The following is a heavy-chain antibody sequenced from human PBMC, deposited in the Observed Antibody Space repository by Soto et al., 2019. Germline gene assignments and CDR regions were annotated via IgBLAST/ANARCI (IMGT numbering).Heavy chain of an antibody. J-gene: IGHJ4*02. D-gene: IGHD3-22*01. CDR3: AGQTYYYDSSGYY. CDR2: ISGSGGST. CDR1: GFTFSSYV. V-gene: IGHV3-23*01. Sequence: EVQLLESGGGLVQPGGSLRLSCAASGFTFSSYVMSWVRQAPGKGLEWVSAISGSGGSTYYADSVKGRFTISRDNSKNTLYLQMNSLRAEDTAVYYCAGQTYYYDSSGYYWGQGTLVTVSS.